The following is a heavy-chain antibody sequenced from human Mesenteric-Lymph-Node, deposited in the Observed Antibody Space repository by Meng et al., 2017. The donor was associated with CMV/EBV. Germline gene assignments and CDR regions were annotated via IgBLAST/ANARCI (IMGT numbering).Heavy chain of an antibody. CDR1: GFTFSNYW. CDR3: AKAHYYDSSGYEDY. CDR2: INTDGCST. D-gene: IGHD3-22*01. Sequence: GESLKISCAASGFTFSNYWMHWVRQAPGKGLVWVSHINTDGCSTSNADSVKGRFTISRDNAKNTLYLQMNSLRAEDTALYYCAKAHYYDSSGYEDYWGQGTLVTVSS. J-gene: IGHJ4*02. V-gene: IGHV3-74*01.